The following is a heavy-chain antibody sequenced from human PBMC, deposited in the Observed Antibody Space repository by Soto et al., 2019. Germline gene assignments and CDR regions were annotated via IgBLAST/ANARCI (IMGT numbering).Heavy chain of an antibody. V-gene: IGHV3-66*01. D-gene: IGHD3-10*01. J-gene: IGHJ4*02. Sequence: GGSLRLSCAASGFTVSSNYMSWVRQAPGKGLEWVSVIYSGGSTYYADSVKGRFTISRDNSKNTLYLQMNSLRAEDTAVYYCARVGFLPSYFDYWGQGTLVTVSS. CDR1: GFTVSSNY. CDR3: ARVGFLPSYFDY. CDR2: IYSGGST.